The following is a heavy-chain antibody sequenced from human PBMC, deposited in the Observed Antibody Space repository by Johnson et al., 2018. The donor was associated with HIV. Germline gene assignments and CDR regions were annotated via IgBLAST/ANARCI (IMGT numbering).Heavy chain of an antibody. CDR1: GFTFNSYP. CDR3: AKEGITMEVDI. CDR2: ISSNGGST. J-gene: IGHJ3*02. Sequence: VQLVESGGGLVQPGGSLRLSCAASGFTFNSYPMHWVRQAPGKGLAYVSAISSNGGSTYYANSVKGRFTISRDNSKNTLYLQMGSLRAEDTAVYYCAKEGITMEVDIWGQGTMVTVSS. D-gene: IGHD3-10*01. V-gene: IGHV3-64*01.